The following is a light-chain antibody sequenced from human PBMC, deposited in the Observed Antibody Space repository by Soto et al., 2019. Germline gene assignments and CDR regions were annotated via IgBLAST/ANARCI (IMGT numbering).Light chain of an antibody. V-gene: IGLV2-14*01. CDR2: DVS. Sequence: QSALTQPASVSWSPGQSITISCTGTSSDVGGYNYVSWYQQHPGKAPKFMIYDVSNRPSGVSNRLSGSKSGNTASLTISWLQAEDEADYYCCSYTTSNTRQIVFGTGTKVTVL. CDR3: CSYTTSNTRQIV. CDR1: SSDVGGYNY. J-gene: IGLJ1*01.